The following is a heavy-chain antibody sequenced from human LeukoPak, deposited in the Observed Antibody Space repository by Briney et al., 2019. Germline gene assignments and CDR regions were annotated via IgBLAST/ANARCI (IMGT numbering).Heavy chain of an antibody. J-gene: IGHJ3*02. CDR1: GGSISSGDYY. CDR3: ARLPYYYDSSGYYWAAFDI. D-gene: IGHD3-22*01. V-gene: IGHV4-30-4*01. Sequence: PSETLSLTCTVSGGSISSGDYYWSWIRQPPGKGLEWIGYIYYSGSTYYNPSLKSRVTISVDTSKNQFSLMLSSVTAADTAVYYCARLPYYYDSSGYYWAAFDIWGQGTMVTVSS. CDR2: IYYSGST.